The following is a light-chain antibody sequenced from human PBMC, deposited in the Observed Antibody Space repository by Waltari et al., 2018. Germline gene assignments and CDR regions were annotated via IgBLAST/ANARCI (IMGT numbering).Light chain of an antibody. Sequence: DIVMTQSPDSLAVSLGERAAINCKSSQSVLYSSNNKNYLAWYQQKPGQPPKLLSYWASTRESVVPDRFTGSGSETEFTLTIRSLQAESMAVYNCQQYYRTPWTFGQGTKVEIK. CDR2: WAS. CDR3: QQYYRTPWT. V-gene: IGKV4-1*01. CDR1: QSVLYSSNNKNY. J-gene: IGKJ1*01.